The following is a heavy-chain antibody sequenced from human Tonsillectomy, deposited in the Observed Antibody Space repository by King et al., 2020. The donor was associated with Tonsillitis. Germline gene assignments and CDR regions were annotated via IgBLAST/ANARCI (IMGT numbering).Heavy chain of an antibody. V-gene: IGHV3-48*01. CDR1: GFMFSNYA. CDR2: IDGTKTAI. J-gene: IGHJ4*02. D-gene: IGHD3-9*01. CDR3: ARDHDWNFDY. Sequence: VQLVESGGDLVQPGGSLRLSCAASGFMFSNYAMNWVRQAPGKGLEWVSYIDGTKTAIFYADSVKGRFTISRDNAKNSLFLQMNSLTAEDTAIYYCARDHDWNFDYWDQGILVTVSS.